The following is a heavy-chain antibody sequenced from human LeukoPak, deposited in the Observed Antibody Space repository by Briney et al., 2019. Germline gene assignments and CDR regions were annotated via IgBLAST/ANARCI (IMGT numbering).Heavy chain of an antibody. CDR3: ARGYDILTGSNWFDP. CDR2: ISAYNGNT. Sequence: EASVKVSCKASGYTFTSYGISWVRQAPGQGLEWMGWISAYNGNTNYAQKLQDRVTMTTDTSTSTAYMQLRSLRSDDTAVYYCARGYDILTGSNWFDPWGQGTLVTVSS. J-gene: IGHJ5*02. D-gene: IGHD3-9*01. V-gene: IGHV1-18*01. CDR1: GYTFTSYG.